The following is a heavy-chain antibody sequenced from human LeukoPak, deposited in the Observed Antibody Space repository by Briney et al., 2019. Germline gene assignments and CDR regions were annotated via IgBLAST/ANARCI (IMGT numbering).Heavy chain of an antibody. CDR3: ARDQGGYNAFDI. J-gene: IGHJ3*02. D-gene: IGHD5-12*01. CDR2: ITSGSSYI. Sequence: GGSLRLSCAASGFTFTSYGMNWVRQAPGKGLEWVSLITSGSSYIYYADSVRGRFTISRDNAKTSLYLQLNNLRAEDTAVYYCARDQGGYNAFDIWGQGTMVTVSS. CDR1: GFTFTSYG. V-gene: IGHV3-21*01.